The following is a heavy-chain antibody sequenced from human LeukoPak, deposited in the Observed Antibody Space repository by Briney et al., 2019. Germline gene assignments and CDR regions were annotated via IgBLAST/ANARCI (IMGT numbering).Heavy chain of an antibody. V-gene: IGHV3-21*01. Sequence: PGGSLRLSCAASGFTFSSYSMNWVRQAPGKGLEWVSSISSSSSYIYYADSVKGRFTISRDNAKNSLYLQMNSLRAEDTAVYYCARDKDDILTGYRYNWFDPWGQGTLVTVSS. J-gene: IGHJ5*02. CDR3: ARDKDDILTGYRYNWFDP. D-gene: IGHD3-9*01. CDR1: GFTFSSYS. CDR2: ISSSSSYI.